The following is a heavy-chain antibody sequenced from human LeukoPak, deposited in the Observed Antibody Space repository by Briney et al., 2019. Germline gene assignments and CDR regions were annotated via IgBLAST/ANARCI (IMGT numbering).Heavy chain of an antibody. V-gene: IGHV4-59*08. CDR1: GDSIDSYY. D-gene: IGHD5-24*01. CDR2: SHVSGNT. Sequence: SETLSLTCSVSGDSIDSYYLSWIRQPPGKRLDCIGFSHVSGNTRYSPSLRGPATVSIDTSKNQVSLKRASVTAAGSAVYLCARHGLHLWDGDSHDYAFEPWGQGTLVTVSS. J-gene: IGHJ3*01. CDR3: ARHGLHLWDGDSHDYAFEP.